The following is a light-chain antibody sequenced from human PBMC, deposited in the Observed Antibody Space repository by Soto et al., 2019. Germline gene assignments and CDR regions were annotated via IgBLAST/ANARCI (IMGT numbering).Light chain of an antibody. CDR2: LGS. J-gene: IGKJ3*01. CDR1: QSLLHSDGYTY. V-gene: IGKV2-28*01. CDR3: MPVLHTPFS. Sequence: DIVMTQSPPSLSVTPGEPASISCRSSQSLLHSDGYTYVDWYVQRPGQSPQLLIYLGSNRASGVPDRLSGSGSGTDFTLKISKVESEDVGIYYCMPVLHTPFSFGPGTKVDIK.